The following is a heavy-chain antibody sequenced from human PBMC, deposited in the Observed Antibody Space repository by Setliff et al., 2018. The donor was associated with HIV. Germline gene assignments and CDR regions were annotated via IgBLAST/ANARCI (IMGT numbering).Heavy chain of an antibody. J-gene: IGHJ4*02. Sequence: PGESPKISCKASGYSFTNYWIGWVRQMPGKGLEWMGIIYPGDSDPRYSPSFQGQVTIPADKSISTAYLQWSSLKASDTAMYYCARRMRYYDSSGYYGHYFDSWGQGTLVTVSS. D-gene: IGHD3-22*01. CDR3: ARRMRYYDSSGYYGHYFDS. CDR1: GYSFTNYW. CDR2: IYPGDSDP. V-gene: IGHV5-51*01.